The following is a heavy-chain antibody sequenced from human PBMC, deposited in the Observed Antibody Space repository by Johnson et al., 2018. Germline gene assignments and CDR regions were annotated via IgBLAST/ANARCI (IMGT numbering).Heavy chain of an antibody. V-gene: IGHV3-64*07. Sequence: VQLVESGGGLVQPGGSLRLSCAASGFTFSSYAMHWVRQAPGKGLEYVSGISGDGISTFYVDSVKGRFTISRDNSKNTLYLQMGSLRTEDLAVYFCARGRAAVAGIGYFQYWGQGTLVTVSS. J-gene: IGHJ1*01. CDR1: GFTFSSYA. CDR3: ARGRAAVAGIGYFQY. D-gene: IGHD6-19*01. CDR2: ISGDGIST.